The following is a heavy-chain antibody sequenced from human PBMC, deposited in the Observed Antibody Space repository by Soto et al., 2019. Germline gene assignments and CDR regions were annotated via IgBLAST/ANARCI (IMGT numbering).Heavy chain of an antibody. D-gene: IGHD1-1*01. CDR2: ISYDGSNK. Sequence: PGGSLRLSCAASGFTFSSYAMHWVRQAPGKGLEWVAVISYDGSNKYYADSVKGRFTISRDNSKNTLYLQMNSLRAEDTAVYYCARDEGQLELIALYYFDYWGQGTLVTVSS. V-gene: IGHV3-30-3*01. CDR1: GFTFSSYA. CDR3: ARDEGQLELIALYYFDY. J-gene: IGHJ4*02.